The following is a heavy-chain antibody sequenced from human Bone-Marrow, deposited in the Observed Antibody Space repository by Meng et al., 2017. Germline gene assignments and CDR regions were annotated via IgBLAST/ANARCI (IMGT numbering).Heavy chain of an antibody. V-gene: IGHV4-31*01. CDR1: GGSISSGGNY. CDR2: IYYSGNT. J-gene: IGHJ5*02. Sequence: QVPLQEPGPGLVKPSQTLSLTCTVSGGSISSGGNYWSWIRQHSGKGLEWIGYIYYSGNTYYNPSLKSLVNISVDTSKNQFSLKVSSVTAADTAVYYCARGSTNWFDPWGQGILVTVSS. CDR3: ARGSTNWFDP.